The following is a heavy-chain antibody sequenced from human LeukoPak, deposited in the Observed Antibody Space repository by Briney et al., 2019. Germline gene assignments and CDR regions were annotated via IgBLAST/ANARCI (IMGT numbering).Heavy chain of an antibody. CDR3: ATGTYSGGWYYFDY. D-gene: IGHD6-19*01. J-gene: IGHJ4*02. CDR2: TSYSGST. CDR1: AGSISSYY. Sequence: SETLSLTCTVSAGSISSYYWSWIRQPPGKGLEWLGYTSYSGSTNYNPSLQSRVTISVDTSKNQFSLKLTSVTAADTAMYYCATGTYSGGWYYFDYWGQGTLVTVSS. V-gene: IGHV4-59*01.